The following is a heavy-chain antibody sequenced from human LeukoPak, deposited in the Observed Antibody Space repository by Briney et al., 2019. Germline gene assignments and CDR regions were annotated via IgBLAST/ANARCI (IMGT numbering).Heavy chain of an antibody. V-gene: IGHV4-59*01. J-gene: IGHJ4*02. CDR3: ARHRGSGYPYFDY. CDR2: IYYSGST. Sequence: SETLSLTCTVSGGSINNYYWSWIGQPPGKGLEWIGYIYYSGSTNYNPSLKSRVTISVDTSKNQFSLNLSSLTAADTAVYYRARHRGSGYPYFDYWGQGTLVTVSS. CDR1: GGSINNYY. D-gene: IGHD3-22*01.